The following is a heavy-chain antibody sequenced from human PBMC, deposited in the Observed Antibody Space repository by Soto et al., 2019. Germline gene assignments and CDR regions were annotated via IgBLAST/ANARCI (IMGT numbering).Heavy chain of an antibody. V-gene: IGHV1-46*01. J-gene: IGHJ6*02. D-gene: IGHD5-12*01. CDR2: INPSGGST. Sequence: QVQLVQSGAEVKKPGASVKVSCKASGYTFTSYYMHWVRQAPGQGLEWMGIINPSGGSTTYAQKFQGRVTMTRDTSTSTVYRELSSLRSEDTAVYYCARGDIVAMFGMDVWGQGTTVTVSS. CDR1: GYTFTSYY. CDR3: ARGDIVAMFGMDV.